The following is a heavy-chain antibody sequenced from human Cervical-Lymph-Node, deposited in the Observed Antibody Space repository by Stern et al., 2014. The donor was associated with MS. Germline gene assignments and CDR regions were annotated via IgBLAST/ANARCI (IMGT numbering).Heavy chain of an antibody. V-gene: IGHV1-18*01. CDR2: IRAFNGNK. J-gene: IGHJ6*02. CDR3: ARDRGGMDV. D-gene: IGHD3-10*01. Sequence: VQLEQSGAELKKPGASLKVSCKVSGYTFTSYGFSWVRQDHGQGLEWMGWIRAFNGNKDYAQKFQGRVPMTTDTSTNPAYMELRRLRSDDTAVYYCARDRGGMDVWGQGPTVTVSS. CDR1: GYTFTSYG.